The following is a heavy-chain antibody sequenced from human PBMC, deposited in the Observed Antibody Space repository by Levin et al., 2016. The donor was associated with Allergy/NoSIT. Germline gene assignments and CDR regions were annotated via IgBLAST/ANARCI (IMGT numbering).Heavy chain of an antibody. Sequence: WIRQPPGKGLEWVLVGYGGGTTYYADSVKGRFTISRDNSKNTLYLQMNRLSAEDTAVYYCRGWVSSQSTDVWGRGTMVTVSS. D-gene: IGHD6-13*01. J-gene: IGHJ6*02. CDR3: RGWVSSQSTDV. V-gene: IGHV3-53*05. CDR2: GYGGGTT.